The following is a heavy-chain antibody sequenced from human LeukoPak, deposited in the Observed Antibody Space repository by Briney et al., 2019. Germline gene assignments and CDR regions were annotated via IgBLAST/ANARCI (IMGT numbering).Heavy chain of an antibody. Sequence: SETLSLTCTVSGGSVSSSYWTWFRQPPGKGLEWIGYIYYSGSTNYNPSLKSRVTISVDTSKNQFSLKLSSVTAADTAVYYCARESPPNYYGTKGGFDPWGQGTLVTVSS. V-gene: IGHV4-59*02. CDR2: IYYSGST. J-gene: IGHJ5*02. CDR3: ARESPPNYYGTKGGFDP. D-gene: IGHD3-10*01. CDR1: GGSVSSSY.